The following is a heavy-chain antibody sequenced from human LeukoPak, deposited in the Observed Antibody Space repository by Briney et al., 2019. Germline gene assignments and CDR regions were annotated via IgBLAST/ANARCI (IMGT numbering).Heavy chain of an antibody. J-gene: IGHJ5*02. CDR1: GFTFSSYW. Sequence: GGSLRLSCAASGFTFSSYWMHWLRQAPGKGLVWVSRINSDGSSTSYADSVKGRFTISRDNAKNTLYLQMNSLRAEDTAVYYCARDLPYYDFWSGYPNWFDPWGQGTLVTVSS. CDR2: INSDGSST. V-gene: IGHV3-74*01. CDR3: ARDLPYYDFWSGYPNWFDP. D-gene: IGHD3-3*01.